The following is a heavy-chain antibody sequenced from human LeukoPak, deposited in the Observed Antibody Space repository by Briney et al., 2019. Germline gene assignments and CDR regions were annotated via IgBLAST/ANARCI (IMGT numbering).Heavy chain of an antibody. Sequence: PGGSLRLSCAASGFTFSSFWMTWVRQAPGKGLEWVANIKEDGSEKYYVDSVKGRFTISRDNAKNSLYLQMNSLRAEDTAVYYCAELGITMIGGVWGKGTTVTISS. CDR2: IKEDGSEK. D-gene: IGHD3-10*02. CDR3: AELGITMIGGV. V-gene: IGHV3-7*01. J-gene: IGHJ6*04. CDR1: GFTFSSFW.